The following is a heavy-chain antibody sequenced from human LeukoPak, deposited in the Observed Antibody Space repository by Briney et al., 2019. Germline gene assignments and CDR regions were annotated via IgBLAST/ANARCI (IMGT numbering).Heavy chain of an antibody. CDR1: ASTFSNYR. CDR3: ARGRSITLVRGVAMGDGFDI. Sequence: GGSRRLSCTASASTFSNYRMNCGRQTPRKGLEWISFTNTNGIFISYGDSVIGRFTIYRDNAKNLVFLKMNVLRAEDTAVYYFARGRSITLVRGVAMGDGFDIWGQGAMVAVSS. J-gene: IGHJ3*02. V-gene: IGHV3-21*06. CDR2: TNTNGIFI. D-gene: IGHD3-10*01.